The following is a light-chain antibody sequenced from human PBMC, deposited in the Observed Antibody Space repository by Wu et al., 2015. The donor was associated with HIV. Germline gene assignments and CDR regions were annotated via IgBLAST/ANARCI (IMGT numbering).Light chain of an antibody. CDR1: QTVASD. Sequence: DIVLTQSPGTLSLSPGERATLSCRASQTVASDYLAWYQQIPGQPPRLLIYGASTRATGVPARFSGSGSGTEFTLTISSLQSEDFAIHFCQQYNNWPPTFGPGTKVGYQT. CDR3: QQYNNWPPT. CDR2: GAS. J-gene: IGKJ3*01. V-gene: IGKV3-15*01.